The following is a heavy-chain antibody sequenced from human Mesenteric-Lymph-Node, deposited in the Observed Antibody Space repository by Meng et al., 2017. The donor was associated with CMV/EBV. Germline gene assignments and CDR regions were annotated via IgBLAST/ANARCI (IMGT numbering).Heavy chain of an antibody. CDR1: GFTFDAHA. D-gene: IGHD1-14*01. J-gene: IGHJ6*02. CDR2: IIWNSDRM. CDR3: TRGLQPGGADV. Sequence: SLKISCAGSGFTFDAHAMHWVRQRPGRGLEWVSGIIWNSDRMGYADSVKGRFTISRDNAKSSVYLEMNSLRPEDTALYYCTRGLQPGGADVWGQGTTVTVSS. V-gene: IGHV3-9*01.